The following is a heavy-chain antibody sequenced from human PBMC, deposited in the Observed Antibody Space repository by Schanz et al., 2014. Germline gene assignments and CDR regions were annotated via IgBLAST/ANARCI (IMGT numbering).Heavy chain of an antibody. CDR3: ARDLLVSHYDFWSGNDY. V-gene: IGHV3-30*03. J-gene: IGHJ4*02. Sequence: QVQLVESGGGVVQPGRSLRLSCAASGFTFSSYGMHWVRQSPGKGLEWVALISYDGSNKYYADSVKGRFTISRDSSKNTLYLQMNSLRADDTAVYYCARDLLVSHYDFWSGNDYWGQGTLXTVSS. D-gene: IGHD3-3*01. CDR1: GFTFSSYG. CDR2: ISYDGSNK.